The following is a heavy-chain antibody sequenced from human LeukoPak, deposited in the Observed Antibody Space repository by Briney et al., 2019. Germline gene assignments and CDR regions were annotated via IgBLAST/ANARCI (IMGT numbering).Heavy chain of an antibody. D-gene: IGHD3-10*01. Sequence: ASVKVSCKASGYTFTSYDINWVRQATGQGLEWMGWMNPNSGNTGYAQKFQGRVTMTRNTSISTAYMELSSLRSEDTAVYYCARGQSSDGYGSGPDFDYWGQGNLVTVSS. CDR3: ARGQSSDGYGSGPDFDY. CDR2: MNPNSGNT. V-gene: IGHV1-8*01. J-gene: IGHJ4*02. CDR1: GYTFTSYD.